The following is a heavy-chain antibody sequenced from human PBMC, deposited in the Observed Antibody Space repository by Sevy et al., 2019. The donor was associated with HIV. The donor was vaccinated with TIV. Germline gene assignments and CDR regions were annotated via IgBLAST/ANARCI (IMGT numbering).Heavy chain of an antibody. J-gene: IGHJ6*02. V-gene: IGHV3-30*03. CDR2: ISYDGNNK. CDR3: ARDGSSGGLFLKDYYYFGMDV. CDR1: GFTFSSYA. Sequence: GSLRLSCAASGFTFSSYAMHWVRQAPGKGLEWVAVISYDGNNKYADSVKGRFTISRDNSKNTLYLQMNSLRAEDTAVYYCARDGSSGGLFLKDYYYFGMDVWGQGTTVTVSS. D-gene: IGHD3-16*01.